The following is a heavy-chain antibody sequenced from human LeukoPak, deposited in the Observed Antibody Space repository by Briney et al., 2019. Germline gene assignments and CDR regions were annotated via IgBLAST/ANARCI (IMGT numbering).Heavy chain of an antibody. Sequence: GGSLRLSCAASGFTFSSYAMSWVRQAPGKGLEWVSAISGSGGSTYYADSVKGRFTISRDNSKNTLYLQMNSLRAEDMAVYYCAKDLTGTRANWFDPWGQGTLVTVSS. CDR1: GFTFSSYA. D-gene: IGHD1-7*01. J-gene: IGHJ5*02. CDR3: AKDLTGTRANWFDP. V-gene: IGHV3-23*01. CDR2: ISGSGGST.